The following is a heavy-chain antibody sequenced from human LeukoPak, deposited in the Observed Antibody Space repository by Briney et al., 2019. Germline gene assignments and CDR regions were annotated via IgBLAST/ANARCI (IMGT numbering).Heavy chain of an antibody. Sequence: QPGGSLRLSCAASGFTVSNSYMSWVRQAPGKGLEWVSLIYSDGRIYYADSVKGRFTISRDNSKNALYLQMNGLRAEDAALYYCARDRDYGGVLYFDYWGQGALVTVSS. D-gene: IGHD2-8*02. CDR3: ARDRDYGGVLYFDY. CDR1: GFTVSNSY. J-gene: IGHJ4*02. CDR2: IYSDGRI. V-gene: IGHV3-66*01.